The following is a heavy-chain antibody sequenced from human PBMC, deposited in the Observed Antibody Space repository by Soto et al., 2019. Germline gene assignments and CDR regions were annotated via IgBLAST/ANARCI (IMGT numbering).Heavy chain of an antibody. CDR2: ISGSGGSA. CDR1: GFTFRSYA. D-gene: IGHD6-19*01. V-gene: IGHV3-23*04. Sequence: EVQLVESGGGLVQPWGSLRLSCADSGFTFRSYAMSWVRKAPGKGLEWVSSISGSGGSAFYVDSVKVRFTISRDNSKNTLQLQMNSLRASDTAIYYCAQDTAVSGTFVVTFDSWGQGSLVNVSS. J-gene: IGHJ4*02. CDR3: AQDTAVSGTFVVTFDS.